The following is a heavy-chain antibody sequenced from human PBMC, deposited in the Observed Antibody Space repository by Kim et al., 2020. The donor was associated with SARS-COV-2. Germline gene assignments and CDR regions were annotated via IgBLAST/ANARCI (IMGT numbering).Heavy chain of an antibody. J-gene: IGHJ3*02. Sequence: GNTYNNPSLKGRLTISVDTSKDQFSLKLTSVTAADTSMYYCARLLQDAFDIWGQGTMVTVSS. CDR2: GNT. V-gene: IGHV4-39*01. D-gene: IGHD2-15*01. CDR3: ARLLQDAFDI.